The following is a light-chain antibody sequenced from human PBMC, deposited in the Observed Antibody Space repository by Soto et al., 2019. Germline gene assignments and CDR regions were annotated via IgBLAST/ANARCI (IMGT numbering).Light chain of an antibody. J-gene: IGKJ1*01. Sequence: AIQMTQSPSSLSASVGDRVTITCRASQGIRYGLSWYQQKPGKAPKLLIYAASSLHPGVPSRFSGSGSGTDFTLTISSLQPEDFATYSCLQHSIYPWTFGQGTKVEIK. V-gene: IGKV1-6*01. CDR1: QGIRYG. CDR3: LQHSIYPWT. CDR2: AAS.